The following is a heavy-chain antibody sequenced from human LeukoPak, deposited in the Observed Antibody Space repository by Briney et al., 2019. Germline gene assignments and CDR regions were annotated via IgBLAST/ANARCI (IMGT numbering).Heavy chain of an antibody. Sequence: SSETLSLTCAVYGGSFSGYYWSWIRQPPGKGLEWIGEINHSGSTNYNPSLKSRVTISVDTSKNQFSLKLSSVTAADTAVYYCARRVVQAAMEEWFDPGAQGPLVTVPS. CDR1: GGSFSGYY. CDR2: INHSGST. CDR3: ARRVVQAAMEEWFDP. V-gene: IGHV4-34*01. D-gene: IGHD2-2*01. J-gene: IGHJ5*02.